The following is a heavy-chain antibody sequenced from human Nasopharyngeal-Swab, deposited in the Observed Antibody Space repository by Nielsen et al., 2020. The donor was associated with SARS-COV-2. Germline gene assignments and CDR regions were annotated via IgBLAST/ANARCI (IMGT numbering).Heavy chain of an antibody. CDR3: ARDNRLQLWLRFYGLDV. J-gene: IGHJ6*02. Sequence: GGSLRLSCAASGISVTSNYMTWVRQAPGKGLEWVSLIDSDGTTYYSDSVRGRFTISRDNSKNILYLQMNSLRAKDTALYYCARDNRLQLWLRFYGLDVWGQGTTVTVSS. CDR1: GISVTSNY. V-gene: IGHV3-66*01. CDR2: IDSDGTT. D-gene: IGHD1-1*01.